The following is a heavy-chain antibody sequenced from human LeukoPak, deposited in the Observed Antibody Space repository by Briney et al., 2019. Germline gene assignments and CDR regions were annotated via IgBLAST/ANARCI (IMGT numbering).Heavy chain of an antibody. J-gene: IGHJ4*02. D-gene: IGHD3-10*01. Sequence: PSETLSLTCTVSGRSISTYYWSWIRQPPGKGLEWIGYIYYSGDTNYNPSLKSRVTISVDTSKIQFSLKLSSVTAAETAVYYCARDGEWTRDYFDYWGQGTLVTVSS. CDR3: ARDGEWTRDYFDY. CDR2: IYYSGDT. V-gene: IGHV4-59*01. CDR1: GRSISTYY.